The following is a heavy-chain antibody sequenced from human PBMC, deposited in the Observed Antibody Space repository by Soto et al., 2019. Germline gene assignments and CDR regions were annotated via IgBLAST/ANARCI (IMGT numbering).Heavy chain of an antibody. Sequence: QVQLVQSGAEVKKPGSSVKVSCKASGGTFSNYPISWVRQAPGQGLEWIGGIIPIFGTVNYAQKFQGRVTITADESTSTAYMELSSVRSEDTAVYYCARGNHRWLQLWYFDLWGRGTLVTVSS. CDR3: ARGNHRWLQLWYFDL. V-gene: IGHV1-69*12. CDR1: GGTFSNYP. J-gene: IGHJ2*01. D-gene: IGHD5-12*01. CDR2: IIPIFGTV.